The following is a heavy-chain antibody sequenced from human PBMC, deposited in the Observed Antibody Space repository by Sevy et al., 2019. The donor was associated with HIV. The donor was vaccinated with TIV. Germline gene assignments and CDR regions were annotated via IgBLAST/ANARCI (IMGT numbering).Heavy chain of an antibody. CDR1: GGSITSLY. CDR2: IYYNGHI. J-gene: IGHJ4*02. Sequence: SETLSLTCTVSGGSITSLYWNWIRQPPGKGLEWIANIYYNGHINYNPSLKSRVTMSLDTAKNQFSLRLSTVTAADTAMYYCAGQNAWGRGYSWGQGTLVTVSS. CDR3: AGQNAWGRGYS. V-gene: IGHV4-59*08. D-gene: IGHD1-26*01.